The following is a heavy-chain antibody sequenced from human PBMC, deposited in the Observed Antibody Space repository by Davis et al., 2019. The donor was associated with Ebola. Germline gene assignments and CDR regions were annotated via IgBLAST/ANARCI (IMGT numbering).Heavy chain of an antibody. CDR1: GGTFSSYA. Sequence: ASVKVSCKASGGTFSSYAISWVRQAPGQGLEWMGWISAYNGNTNYAQKLQGRVTMTTDTSTSTAYMELRSLRSDDTAVYYCARGGCSGGSCYSPDYWGQGTLVTVSS. CDR2: ISAYNGNT. CDR3: ARGGCSGGSCYSPDY. J-gene: IGHJ4*02. D-gene: IGHD2-15*01. V-gene: IGHV1-18*01.